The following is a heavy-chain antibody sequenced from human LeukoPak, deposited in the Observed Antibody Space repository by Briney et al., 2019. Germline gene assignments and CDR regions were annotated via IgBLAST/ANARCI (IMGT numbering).Heavy chain of an antibody. D-gene: IGHD3-22*01. CDR1: GGTFSSYA. J-gene: IGHJ4*02. V-gene: IGHV1-69*13. CDR3: ARSPYDSSGYLTYYFDY. Sequence: ASVKVSCKASGGTFSSYAISWVRQAPGQGLEWMGGIIPIFGTANYAQKFQGRVTITADESTSTAYMELSSLRPEDTAVYYCARSPYDSSGYLTYYFDYWGQGTLVTVSS. CDR2: IIPIFGTA.